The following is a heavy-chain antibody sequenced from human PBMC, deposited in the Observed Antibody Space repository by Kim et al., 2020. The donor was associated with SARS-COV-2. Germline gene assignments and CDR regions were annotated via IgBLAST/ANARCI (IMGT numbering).Heavy chain of an antibody. Sequence: SETLSLTCIVSGDSIDSGDHYWTWIRQAPGKGLEWIGYTQYTGVTHYSPTLKSRITISLDTSQNQFSLRLISVTAADTAMYYCARARNNYGYAMDVWGQGTTVTVSS. V-gene: IGHV4-30-4*01. D-gene: IGHD2-2*01. CDR2: TQYTGVT. J-gene: IGHJ6*02. CDR1: GDSIDSGDHY. CDR3: ARARNNYGYAMDV.